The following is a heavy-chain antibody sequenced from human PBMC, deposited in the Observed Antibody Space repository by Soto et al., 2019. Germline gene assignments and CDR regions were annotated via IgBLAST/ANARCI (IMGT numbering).Heavy chain of an antibody. CDR3: ARGEAYYYDSTGINWFDP. CDR1: GGSISSYY. D-gene: IGHD3-22*01. J-gene: IGHJ5*02. Sequence: SETLSLTCTVSGGSISSYYWSWIRQPPGKGLEWIGYIYYSGSTNYNPSLKSRVTISVDTSKNQFSLKLSSVTAADTAVYYCARGEAYYYDSTGINWFDPWGQGTLVTVSS. V-gene: IGHV4-59*01. CDR2: IYYSGST.